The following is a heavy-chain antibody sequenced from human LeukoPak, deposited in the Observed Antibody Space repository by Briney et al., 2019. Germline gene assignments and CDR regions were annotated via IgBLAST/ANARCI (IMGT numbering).Heavy chain of an antibody. Sequence: GGSLRLSCAASGFTPSSYSFVWVRQAPGKGLEWVSYISGSSDTVYYADSVKGRFTISRDYAKNLLYLQMNSLRADDTAVYFCARSPSNWFPYWYFDLWGRGTLVTVST. CDR1: GFTPSSYS. D-gene: IGHD6-13*01. V-gene: IGHV3-48*04. CDR2: ISGSSDTV. CDR3: ARSPSNWFPYWYFDL. J-gene: IGHJ2*01.